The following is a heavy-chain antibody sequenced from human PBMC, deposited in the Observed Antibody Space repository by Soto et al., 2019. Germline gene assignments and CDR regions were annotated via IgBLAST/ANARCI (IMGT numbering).Heavy chain of an antibody. Sequence: QVQLVQSGAEVKKPGASVKVSCKASGYTFTSYAMHWVRQAPGQRLEWMGWINAGNGNTKYSQKFQGRVTITRDTSASTAYLELSSLRSEDTAVYYCARGPGGPDGPGDYWAPGTLVTFSS. D-gene: IGHD2-15*01. V-gene: IGHV1-3*01. J-gene: IGHJ4*02. CDR2: INAGNGNT. CDR3: ARGPGGPDGPGDY. CDR1: GYTFTSYA.